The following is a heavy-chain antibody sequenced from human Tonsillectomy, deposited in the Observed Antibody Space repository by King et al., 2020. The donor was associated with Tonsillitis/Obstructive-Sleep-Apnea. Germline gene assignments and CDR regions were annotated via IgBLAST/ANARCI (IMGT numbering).Heavy chain of an antibody. V-gene: IGHV3-48*03. D-gene: IGHD3-3*01. Sequence: VQLVESGGGLVQPGGSLRLSCAASGFTFSSYEMNWVRQAPGKGLEWVSYISSSGTTIYYADSVKGRFTISRDNAKNSLYLQMNSLRAEDTAVYYCARAGYDFWSGYYSYYVDYWGQGTLVTVSS. J-gene: IGHJ4*02. CDR2: ISSSGTTI. CDR3: ARAGYDFWSGYYSYYVDY. CDR1: GFTFSSYE.